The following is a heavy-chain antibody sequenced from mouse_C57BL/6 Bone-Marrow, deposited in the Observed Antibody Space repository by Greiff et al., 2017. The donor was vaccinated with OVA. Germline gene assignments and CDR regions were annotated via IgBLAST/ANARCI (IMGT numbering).Heavy chain of an antibody. D-gene: IGHD2-1*01. V-gene: IGHV5-6*01. CDR3: ASLWYPFAY. Sequence: EVQRVESGGGLVKPGGSLKLSCAASGFTFSDYGMHWVRQAPEKGLEWVATISSGGSYTYYPDSVKGRFTISRDNAKNTLYLQMSSLKSEDTAMYHCASLWYPFAYWGQGTLVTVSA. J-gene: IGHJ3*01. CDR1: GFTFSDYG. CDR2: ISSGGSYT.